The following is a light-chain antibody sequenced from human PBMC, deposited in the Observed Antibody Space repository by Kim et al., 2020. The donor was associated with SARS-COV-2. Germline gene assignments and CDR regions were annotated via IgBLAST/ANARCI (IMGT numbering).Light chain of an antibody. J-gene: IGLJ2*01. Sequence: QSVLTQTPSASGSPGQKVTISCSGGSPNIGSNYVYWWRVLPGTAPKLLIYRNDQRPSGVPDRFSGSKSGTSASLAISGLRSDDESHYYCASWDDSLSAWVFGGGTQLTVL. CDR3: ASWDDSLSAWV. CDR2: RND. V-gene: IGLV1-47*01. CDR1: SPNIGSNY.